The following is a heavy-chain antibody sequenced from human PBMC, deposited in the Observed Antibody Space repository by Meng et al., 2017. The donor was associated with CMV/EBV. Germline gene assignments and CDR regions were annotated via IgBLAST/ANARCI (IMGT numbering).Heavy chain of an antibody. D-gene: IGHD4-11*01. J-gene: IGHJ4*02. CDR2: ISSSGSDI. CDR1: GFTFSSYS. Sequence: CADSGFTFSSYSRNWVRPAPGKGLEWVSSISSSGSDISYADSVKGRFTISRDNAKNSLYLQMNSLRAEDTAVYYCATCMTTVSTSDFWGQGTLVTVSS. V-gene: IGHV3-21*01. CDR3: ATCMTTVSTSDF.